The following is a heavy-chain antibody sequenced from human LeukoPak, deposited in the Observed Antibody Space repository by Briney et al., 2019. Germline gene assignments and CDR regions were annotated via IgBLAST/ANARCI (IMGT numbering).Heavy chain of an antibody. J-gene: IGHJ4*02. CDR2: ISGNAVTT. V-gene: IGHV3-23*01. Sequence: GGTLRLSCTASGFTFSSYGMSWVRQAPGKGLEWVSSISGNAVTTYYADSVKGRFTISRDNSKNTMYLQMNSLRDEDTAVYYCGRGRLYGSGTYYVFDYWGRGTLVTVSS. D-gene: IGHD3-10*01. CDR3: GRGRLYGSGTYYVFDY. CDR1: GFTFSSYG.